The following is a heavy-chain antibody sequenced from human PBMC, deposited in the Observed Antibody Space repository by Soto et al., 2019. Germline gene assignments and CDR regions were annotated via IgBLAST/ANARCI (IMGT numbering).Heavy chain of an antibody. V-gene: IGHV1-46*01. Sequence: GASVKVSCKASGYTFTSYYMHWVRQAPGQGLEWMGIINPSGGSTSYAQKFQGRVTMTRDTSTSTVYMELSSLRSEDTAVYYCARANEGGPRGYNWFDPWGQGTLVTVSS. CDR2: INPSGGST. CDR3: ARANEGGPRGYNWFDP. J-gene: IGHJ5*02. CDR1: GYTFTSYY. D-gene: IGHD3-10*01.